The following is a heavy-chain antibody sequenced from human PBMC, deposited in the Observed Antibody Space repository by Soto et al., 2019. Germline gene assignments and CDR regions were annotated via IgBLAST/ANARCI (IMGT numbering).Heavy chain of an antibody. D-gene: IGHD2-2*01. J-gene: IGHJ4*02. CDR2: IKSKTDGGTT. V-gene: IGHV3-15*07. Sequence: SVSNARMNWVRQAPGKGLEWVGRIKSKTDGGTTDYAAPVKGRFTISRDDSENTLYLQMNSLTTEDTAVYYCTTSPLGYCSSSSCYAYFDYWGQGTLVTVSS. CDR3: TTSPLGYCSSSSCYAYFDY. CDR1: SVSNAR.